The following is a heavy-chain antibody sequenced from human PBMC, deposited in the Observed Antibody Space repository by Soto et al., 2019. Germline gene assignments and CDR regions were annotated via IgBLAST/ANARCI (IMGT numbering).Heavy chain of an antibody. D-gene: IGHD5-12*01. CDR3: ASTRRDGYNNYYYYYGMDV. CDR2: IYPGDSET. Sequence: GESLKISCKGSEYSFTSYWIVWVRQMPGKGLEWMGIIYPGDSETGYSPSLQGQVTMSADKSTSTAYLQMNSLRAEDTAVYYCASTRRDGYNNYYYYYGMDVWGQGTTVTVSS. V-gene: IGHV5-51*01. CDR1: EYSFTSYW. J-gene: IGHJ6*02.